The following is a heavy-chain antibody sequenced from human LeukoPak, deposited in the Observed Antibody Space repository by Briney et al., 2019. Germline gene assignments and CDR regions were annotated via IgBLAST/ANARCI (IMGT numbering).Heavy chain of an antibody. CDR3: AKVPETPYSSSSGYYYYYYMDV. D-gene: IGHD6-6*01. V-gene: IGHV3-53*01. CDR2: IYSGGST. CDR1: GFTVSSNY. J-gene: IGHJ6*03. Sequence: GGSLRLSCAASGFTVSSNYMSWVRQAPGKGLEWVSVIYSGGSTYYADSVKGRFTISRDNSKNTLYLQMNSLRVEDTAVYYCAKVPETPYSSSSGYYYYYYMDVWGKGTTVTVSS.